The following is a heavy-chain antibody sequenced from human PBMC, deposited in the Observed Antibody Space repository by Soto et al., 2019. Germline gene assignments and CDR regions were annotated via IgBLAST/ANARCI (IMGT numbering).Heavy chain of an antibody. J-gene: IGHJ5*02. Sequence: QVQLQQWGAGLLKPSETLSLTCAVYGGSFSGYYWSWIRQPPGKGLEWIGEINHSGSTNYNPSLKSRVTISVATSKNQFSLKLSSVTAADTAVYYCARGPWNDVNWFDPWGQGTLVTVSS. D-gene: IGHD1-1*01. CDR2: INHSGST. V-gene: IGHV4-34*01. CDR1: GGSFSGYY. CDR3: ARGPWNDVNWFDP.